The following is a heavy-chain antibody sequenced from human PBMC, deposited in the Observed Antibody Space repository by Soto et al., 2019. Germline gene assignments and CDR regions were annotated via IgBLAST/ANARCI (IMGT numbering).Heavy chain of an antibody. Sequence: QVQLVQSGAEVKKPGTSVKVSCKASGGTFSSYGISWVRQAPGQGLEWMGGIIPIFGSPNYAQRFQGRVTISADELTSKAYMELTRLRSEDTAVYYCARENRFLESNSGWYNWFDPWCQGTLVTVSS. CDR3: ARENRFLESNSGWYNWFDP. D-gene: IGHD6-19*01. V-gene: IGHV1-69*01. CDR2: IIPIFGSP. J-gene: IGHJ5*02. CDR1: GGTFSSYG.